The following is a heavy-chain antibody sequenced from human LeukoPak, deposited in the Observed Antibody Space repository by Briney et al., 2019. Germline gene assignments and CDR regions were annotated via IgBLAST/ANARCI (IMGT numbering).Heavy chain of an antibody. V-gene: IGHV3-7*04. J-gene: IGHJ4*02. CDR1: GFSFRTYW. CDR2: IEQDGSEK. Sequence: PGGSLGLSCAASGFSFRTYWMSWVRQAPGKGLEWVANIEQDGSEKYYVDSVKGRFTISRDNAKNSLNLQTNSLRVEDAAVYYCARGMSQFSDWGQGTLVTVSS. D-gene: IGHD5-24*01. CDR3: ARGMSQFSD.